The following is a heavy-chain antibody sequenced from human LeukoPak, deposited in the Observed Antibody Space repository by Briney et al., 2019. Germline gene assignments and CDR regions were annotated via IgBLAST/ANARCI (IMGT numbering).Heavy chain of an antibody. CDR2: SSSGSRTV. CDR1: GFTFSSYE. Sequence: GGSLRLSCAASGFTFSSYEIHWVRQAPGPGLEWFSYSSSGSRTVYYVVSVKGRITITRDNDNNSLYLQMSSLRAEDTAVDYCTRGGGYSYGYYYWGQGTLVTVSS. D-gene: IGHD5-18*01. CDR3: TRGGGYSYGYYY. J-gene: IGHJ4*02. V-gene: IGHV3-48*03.